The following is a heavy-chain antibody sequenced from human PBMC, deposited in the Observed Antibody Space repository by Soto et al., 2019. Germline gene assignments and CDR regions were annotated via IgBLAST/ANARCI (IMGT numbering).Heavy chain of an antibody. J-gene: IGHJ4*02. CDR3: ARGNYYTSGDYYNVPIDY. CDR1: GGSFRNYY. V-gene: IGHV4-34*01. D-gene: IGHD3-10*01. CDR2: ITHIGST. Sequence: QVQLQQWGAGLLKPSETLSLTCAVYGGSFRNYYWSWIRQPPGKGLEWIGEITHIGSTNHNPSRKSRVTISVETSKKPFSLRLLSVTAADTAVYYCARGNYYTSGDYYNVPIDYWDQGNRVSVSS.